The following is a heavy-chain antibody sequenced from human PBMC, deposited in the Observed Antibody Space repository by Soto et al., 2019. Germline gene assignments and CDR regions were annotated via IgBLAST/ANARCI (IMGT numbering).Heavy chain of an antibody. V-gene: IGHV4-31*03. CDR2: IYYSGST. J-gene: IGHJ3*02. CDR1: GGSISSSNYY. CDR3: ARDSPYDFWSGYTNAFDI. D-gene: IGHD3-3*01. Sequence: SETLSLTCTVSGGSISSSNYYWGWIRQHPGKGLEWIGYIYYSGSTYYNPSLKSRVTISVDTSENQFSLKLSSVTAADTAVYYCARDSPYDFWSGYTNAFDIWGQGTMVTVSS.